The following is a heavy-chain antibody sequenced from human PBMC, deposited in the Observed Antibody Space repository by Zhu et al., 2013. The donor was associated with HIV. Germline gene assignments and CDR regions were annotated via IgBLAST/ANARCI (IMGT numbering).Heavy chain of an antibody. Sequence: QVQLVQSGAEVKKPGASVKVSCKVSGYTLTELSMHWVRQAPGQGLEWMGWINPNSGVTNYAQKFQGRVTMTRDTSISTAYMELSRLRSDDTAVYYCARVPSRYQLEGGLWGRGHPGHCLL. V-gene: IGHV1-2*02. CDR1: GYTLTELS. D-gene: IGHD2-2*01. J-gene: IGHJ2*01. CDR2: INPNSGVT. CDR3: ARVPSRYQLEGGL.